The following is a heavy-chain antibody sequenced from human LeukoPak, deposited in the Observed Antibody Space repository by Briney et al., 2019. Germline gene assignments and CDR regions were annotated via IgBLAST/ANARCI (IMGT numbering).Heavy chain of an antibody. V-gene: IGHV3-53*01. CDR1: GFAFSFFA. CDR2: IYSDGST. D-gene: IGHD3-16*01. Sequence: PGGSLRLSCTASGFAFSFFAMSWLRQPPGKGLEWVAVIYSDGSTYYADSVKGRFTIARDNSRNTMYLQMNSLRVEDTAVYYCARGGSGGANDYWGQGTLVTVSS. J-gene: IGHJ4*02. CDR3: ARGGSGGANDY.